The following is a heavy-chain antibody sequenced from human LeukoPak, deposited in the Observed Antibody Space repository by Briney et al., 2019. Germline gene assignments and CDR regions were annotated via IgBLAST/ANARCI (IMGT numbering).Heavy chain of an antibody. Sequence: SGTLSLTCAVSGGSIGSGDYYWTWIRQHPGKGLEWIGYIYYSGSTYYNPSLKSRVTISVDTSKNQFSLKLNSVTAADTAVYYCARGAVVNHYYYYYGMDVWGQGTTVTVSS. J-gene: IGHJ6*02. V-gene: IGHV4-31*11. CDR3: ARGAVVNHYYYYYGMDV. CDR2: IYYSGST. CDR1: GGSIGSGDYY. D-gene: IGHD4-23*01.